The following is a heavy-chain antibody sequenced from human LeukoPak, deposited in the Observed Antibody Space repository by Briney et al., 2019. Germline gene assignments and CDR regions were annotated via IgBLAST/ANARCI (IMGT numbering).Heavy chain of an antibody. CDR1: VYTVTGYY. D-gene: IGHD5-18*01. J-gene: IGHJ5*02. CDR3: ARVEYNYGYHWFDP. V-gene: IGHV1-2*02. Sequence: ASEKVSCKVSVYTVTGYYMYWGRHAPGQGLEWVGCINTNSGGTNNAQKFLRRVTTTTDTSISTADMELSRLRSDDTAVYYCARVEYNYGYHWFDPWGQGTLVTVSS. CDR2: INTNSGGT.